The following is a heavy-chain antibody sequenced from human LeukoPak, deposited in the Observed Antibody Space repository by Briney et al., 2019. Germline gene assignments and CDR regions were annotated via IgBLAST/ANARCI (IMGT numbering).Heavy chain of an antibody. D-gene: IGHD2-2*03. V-gene: IGHV1-18*01. J-gene: IGHJ6*03. CDR1: GYTFTSYG. Sequence: GASVKVSCKASGYTFTSYGISWVRQAPGQGLEWMGWISAYNGNTNYAQKLQGRVTMTTDTSTSTAYTELRSLRSDDTAVYYCARVDIVVVPAAAPHYYYYYMDVWGKGTTVTVSS. CDR3: ARVDIVVVPAAAPHYYYYYMDV. CDR2: ISAYNGNT.